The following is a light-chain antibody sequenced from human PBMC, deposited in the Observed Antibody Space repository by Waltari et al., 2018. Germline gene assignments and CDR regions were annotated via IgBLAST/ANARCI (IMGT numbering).Light chain of an antibody. Sequence: DIQMTQSPSSLSASVGDRVTITCRASQSISSFLNWYQQIPGKAPNLLIFAASSLQTGVPSRFSGSGSGTDFTLTVSSLQPEDFATYYCQQSYSNPYSFGQGTKLEIK. V-gene: IGKV1-39*01. CDR3: QQSYSNPYS. J-gene: IGKJ2*03. CDR2: AAS. CDR1: QSISSF.